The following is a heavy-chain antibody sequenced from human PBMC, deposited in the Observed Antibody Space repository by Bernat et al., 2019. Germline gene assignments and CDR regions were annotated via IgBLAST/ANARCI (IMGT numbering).Heavy chain of an antibody. D-gene: IGHD2-2*01. CDR2: IYPGDSDT. Sequence: EVQLVQSGAEVKKPGESLKISCKGSGYSFTSYWIGWVRQMPGKGLEWMGIIYPGDSDTRYSPSFQGQVTISADKSISTAYLQWSNLKASDTAMYYCARRVYSSTSYDAFDIWGQGTMVTVSS. CDR1: GYSFTSYW. V-gene: IGHV5-51*01. CDR3: ARRVYSSTSYDAFDI. J-gene: IGHJ3*02.